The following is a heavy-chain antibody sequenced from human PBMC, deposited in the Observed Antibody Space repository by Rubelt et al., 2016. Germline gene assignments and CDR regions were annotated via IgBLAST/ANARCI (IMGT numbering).Heavy chain of an antibody. D-gene: IGHD1-1*01. CDR1: GYTFTSYG. V-gene: IGHV1-18*01. Sequence: QVQLVQSGAEVKKPGASVKVSCKASGYTFTSYGISWVRQAPGQGLEWMGWISAYNGNTNYAQKVQGSVTMTTDQPTSTAYMGLRSRSSDDAAVYYCARDLPPFRRYNWNFPLDYWGQGTLVTVSS. CDR2: ISAYNGNT. J-gene: IGHJ4*02. CDR3: ARDLPPFRRYNWNFPLDY.